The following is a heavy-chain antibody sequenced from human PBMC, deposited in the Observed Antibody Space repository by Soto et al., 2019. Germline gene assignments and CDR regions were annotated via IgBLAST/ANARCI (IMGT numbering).Heavy chain of an antibody. V-gene: IGHV3-30*03. CDR1: GFTFSSYG. CDR2: ISYDGSNK. J-gene: IGHJ4*02. Sequence: GGSLRLSCVASGFTFSSYGMHWVRQAPGKGLEWVAVISYDGSNKYYADSVKGRFTISRDNSKNTLYLQMNSLRDEDTAVYFCASDAKYCSGGSCYTTVDYWGQGTLVTVSS. D-gene: IGHD2-15*01. CDR3: ASDAKYCSGGSCYTTVDY.